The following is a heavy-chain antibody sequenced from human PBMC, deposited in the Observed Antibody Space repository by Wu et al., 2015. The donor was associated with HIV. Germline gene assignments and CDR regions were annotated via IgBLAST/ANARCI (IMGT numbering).Heavy chain of an antibody. CDR2: ITPVLGST. J-gene: IGHJ5*02. CDR1: RDTFKRFA. CDR3: AREAGAMLANWFDP. D-gene: IGHD2-8*01. Sequence: QVQLVQSGAEIKKPGSSVKVSCKASRDTFKRFAITWVRRAPGQGLECMGKITPVLGSTVYTQKFRDRVTITADESTSTSYMELSSLTSEDTAVYYCAREAGAMLANWFDPWGQGTQVIVSS. V-gene: IGHV1-69*11.